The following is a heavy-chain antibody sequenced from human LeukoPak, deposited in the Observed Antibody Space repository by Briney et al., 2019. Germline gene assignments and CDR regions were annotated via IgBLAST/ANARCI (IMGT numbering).Heavy chain of an antibody. D-gene: IGHD3-22*01. CDR2: IYYSGST. J-gene: IGHJ4*02. Sequence: PSETLSLTCTVSGDSIRGYYWSWIRQPPGKGLEWIGYIYYSGSTNYNPSLKSRVTISVDTSKNQFSLKLSSVTAADTAVYYCARTTYYYDSSGSGDFDYWGQGTLVTVSS. CDR3: ARTTYYYDSSGSGDFDY. CDR1: GDSIRGYY. V-gene: IGHV4-59*01.